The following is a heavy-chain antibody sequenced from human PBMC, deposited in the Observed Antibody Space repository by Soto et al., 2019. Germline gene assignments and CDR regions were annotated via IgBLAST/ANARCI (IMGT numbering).Heavy chain of an antibody. Sequence: QVQLVQSGAEVKKPGSSVKVSCKASGGTFSSYAISWVRQAPGQGLEWMGGIIPIFGTANYAQKFQGRVRITGDESTGTAYLELSRLRSEDSAVYYCERTGRTGTLYYSGMDVWGQGTTVTVSS. CDR1: GGTFSSYA. J-gene: IGHJ6*02. CDR2: IIPIFGTA. CDR3: ERTGRTGTLYYSGMDV. D-gene: IGHD1-1*01. V-gene: IGHV1-69*12.